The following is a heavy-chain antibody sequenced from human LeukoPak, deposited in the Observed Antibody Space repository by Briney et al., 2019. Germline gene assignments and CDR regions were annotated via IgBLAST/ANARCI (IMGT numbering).Heavy chain of an antibody. CDR2: IRSSTSNI. CDR1: GFSFSDYS. CDR3: ARDRWHYGSGSGFFDY. J-gene: IGHJ4*03. Sequence: QPGGSLRLSCTASGFSFSDYSMNWVRQAPEKGLEWVSYIRSSTSNIFYAESVKGRFTVSGDNAKNSLYLHMNSLRAEDTAVYYCARDRWHYGSGSGFFDYWGQGTLVTVSS. D-gene: IGHD3-3*02. V-gene: IGHV3-48*01.